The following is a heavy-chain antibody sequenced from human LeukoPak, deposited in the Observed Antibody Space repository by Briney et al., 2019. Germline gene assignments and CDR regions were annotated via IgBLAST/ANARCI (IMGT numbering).Heavy chain of an antibody. CDR1: GYTFTSYG. Sequence: GASVKVSCKASGYTFTSYGISWVRRAPGQGLEWMGWISAYNGDTNYAQNLQGRVTMTTDTSTSTAYMELRSLRSDDTAVYYCARQDYGSGFDYWGQGTLVTVSS. J-gene: IGHJ4*02. V-gene: IGHV1-18*04. CDR2: ISAYNGDT. CDR3: ARQDYGSGFDY. D-gene: IGHD3-10*01.